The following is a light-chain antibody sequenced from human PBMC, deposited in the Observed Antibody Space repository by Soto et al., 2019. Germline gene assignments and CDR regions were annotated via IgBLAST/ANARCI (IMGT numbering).Light chain of an antibody. CDR2: DAS. CDR3: QQSSNWPLT. CDR1: LTVSTY. J-gene: IGKJ4*01. Sequence: EIVLTQSPATLSLSPGERATLSCRASLTVSTYLAWYQQKPGQAPRLLIYDASNRATGIPARFSGSGSGTDFTLTISSLEPEDFAVYYCQQSSNWPLTLGGGTKVDIK. V-gene: IGKV3-11*01.